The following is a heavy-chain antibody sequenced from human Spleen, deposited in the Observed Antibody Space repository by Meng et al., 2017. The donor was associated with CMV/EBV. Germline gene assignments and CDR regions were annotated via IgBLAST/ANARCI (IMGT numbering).Heavy chain of an antibody. V-gene: IGHV3-48*04. Sequence: GESLKISCAASGFTVSSNFMSWVRQAPGKGLEWVSGITWNSITLGFADSVKGRFTIPRDNAKNSVYLRMSGLRVEDTAVYYCAREQEGTRIPSPTHYGLDVWGQGTTVTVSS. D-gene: IGHD5-18*01. J-gene: IGHJ6*02. CDR3: AREQEGTRIPSPTHYGLDV. CDR2: ITWNSITL. CDR1: GFTVSSNF.